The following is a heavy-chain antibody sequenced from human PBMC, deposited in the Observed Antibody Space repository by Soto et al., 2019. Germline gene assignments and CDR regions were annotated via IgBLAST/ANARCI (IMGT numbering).Heavy chain of an antibody. CDR2: INAGNGNT. J-gene: IGHJ6*02. CDR3: ATSYSAYDYHYYDGMDV. CDR1: GYTFTNYA. D-gene: IGHD5-12*01. V-gene: IGHV1-3*05. Sequence: QVQLVQSGAEEKKPGASVKVSCKASGYTFTNYAIHWVRQAPGQRLEWMGWINAGNGNTKYSQKFQGRVTITRDTSASTAYMELSSLRSEDTAVYYCATSYSAYDYHYYDGMDVWGQGTGVTVSS.